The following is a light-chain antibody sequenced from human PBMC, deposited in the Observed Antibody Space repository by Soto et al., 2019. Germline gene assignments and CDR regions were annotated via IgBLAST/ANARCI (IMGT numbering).Light chain of an antibody. Sequence: QSALTQPASVSGSPGQSSTISCTGTSSDVGGYNYVSWYQHHPCKAPKLIIYDVTNRPSGVSNPFSGSKSGNTASLTISGLQPEDEADYYCSSYTTSNTRQIVFGTGTKHTVL. V-gene: IGLV2-14*03. CDR2: DVT. J-gene: IGLJ1*01. CDR1: SSDVGGYNY. CDR3: SSYTTSNTRQIV.